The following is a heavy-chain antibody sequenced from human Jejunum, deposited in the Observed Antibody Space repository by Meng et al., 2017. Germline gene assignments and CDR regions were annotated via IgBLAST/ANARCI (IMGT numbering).Heavy chain of an antibody. V-gene: IGHV3-11*01. D-gene: IGHD5-24*01. CDR3: ARDGGMEMTSSY. Sequence: GESLKISCAASGFKFSDYFTSWIRQAPGKGLEWISHITASGSPIYYADSVNGRFTISRDNAKNLVFLQMNSLRAEDTAVYYCARDGGMEMTSSYWGQGTLVTVSS. J-gene: IGHJ4*02. CDR2: ITASGSPI. CDR1: GFKFSDYF.